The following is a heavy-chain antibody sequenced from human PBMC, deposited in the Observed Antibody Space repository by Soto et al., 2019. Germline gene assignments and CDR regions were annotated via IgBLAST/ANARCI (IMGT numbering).Heavy chain of an antibody. CDR3: ARDDVIIRFDP. J-gene: IGHJ5*02. V-gene: IGHV1-3*01. CDR2: INAGNGNT. Sequence: GASVKVSCKAAGYTFTSYTMHWVRQAPGQRLEWMGWINAGNGNTKYSQKFQGRVTITRDTSASTAYMELSSLRSEDTAVYYCARDDVIIRFDPWGQGTLVTVSS. CDR1: GYTFTSYT.